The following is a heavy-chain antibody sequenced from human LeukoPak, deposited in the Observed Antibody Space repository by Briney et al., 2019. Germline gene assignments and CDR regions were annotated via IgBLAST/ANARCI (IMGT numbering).Heavy chain of an antibody. CDR3: TTAPSRSDI. CDR2: IKSKTDGGTT. J-gene: IGHJ3*02. D-gene: IGHD6-6*01. V-gene: IGHV3-15*01. Sequence: GGSLRLSXAASGFTFSNAWMSWVRQAPGKGLEWVGRIKSKTDGGTTDYAAPVKGRFTISRDDSKDTLYLQMNSLETEDTALYYCTTAPSRSDIWGQGTMVTVSS. CDR1: GFTFSNAW.